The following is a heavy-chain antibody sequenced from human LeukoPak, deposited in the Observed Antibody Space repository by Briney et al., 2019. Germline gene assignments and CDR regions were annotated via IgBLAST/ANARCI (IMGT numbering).Heavy chain of an antibody. Sequence: ASVKVSCKASGYTFTDYYMHWVRQAPGQGLEWMGWISPNSGGTDYAQKFQGRVTMTRDTSISTAYMELSSLRSDDTAVYYCARDSHSSGWFLPDYWGQGTLVTVSS. J-gene: IGHJ4*02. CDR1: GYTFTDYY. D-gene: IGHD6-19*01. CDR3: ARDSHSSGWFLPDY. CDR2: ISPNSGGT. V-gene: IGHV1-2*02.